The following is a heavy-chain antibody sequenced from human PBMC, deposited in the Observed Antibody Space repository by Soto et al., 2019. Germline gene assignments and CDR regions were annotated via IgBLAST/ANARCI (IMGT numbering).Heavy chain of an antibody. Sequence: GGSLRLSCAASGFTFSSYAMSWVRQAPGKWLEWVSAISGSGGSTYYADSVKGRFTISRDNSKNTLYLQMNSLRAEDTAVYYCGALYYDSSGYYGSYYYGMDVWGQGXTVTVYS. J-gene: IGHJ6*02. CDR3: GALYYDSSGYYGSYYYGMDV. CDR1: GFTFSSYA. V-gene: IGHV3-23*01. D-gene: IGHD3-22*01. CDR2: ISGSGGST.